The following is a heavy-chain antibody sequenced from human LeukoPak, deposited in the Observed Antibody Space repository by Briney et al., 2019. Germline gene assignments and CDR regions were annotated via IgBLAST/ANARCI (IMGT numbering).Heavy chain of an antibody. CDR3: ARRGYSPTMPFDI. CDR2: IYPTDSDT. CDR1: GYRFTNYW. J-gene: IGHJ3*02. D-gene: IGHD5-18*01. Sequence: GESLKISCQASGYRFTNYWIGWVRQMPGKGLEWMGIIYPTDSDTRYSPSFQGQVTISIDKSISTAYLQWRSLKASDSAMYYCARRGYSPTMPFDIWGQGTMVTVSS. V-gene: IGHV5-51*01.